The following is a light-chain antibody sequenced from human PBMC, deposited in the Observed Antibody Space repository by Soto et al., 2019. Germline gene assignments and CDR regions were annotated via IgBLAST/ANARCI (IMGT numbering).Light chain of an antibody. V-gene: IGKV3-20*01. J-gene: IGKJ4*01. CDR3: QQYASSPLT. Sequence: EIVLTQSPGTLSLSPGERATLSCRASQSVGRNYLAWYRQKPGQAPRLLIHGASSRATGIPDRFSGSVSGTDFILTISRLEPEDFAVYYCQQYASSPLTFGGGTKVEIK. CDR2: GAS. CDR1: QSVGRNY.